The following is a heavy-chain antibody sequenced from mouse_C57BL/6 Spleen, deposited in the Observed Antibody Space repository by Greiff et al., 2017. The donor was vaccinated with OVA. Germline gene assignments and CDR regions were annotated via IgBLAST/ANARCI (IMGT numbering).Heavy chain of an antibody. Sequence: EVQLQQSGPELVKPGASVKIPCKASGYTFTDYNMDWVKQSHGKSLEWIGDINPNNGGTIYNQKFKGKATLTVDKSSSTAYMELRSLTSEDTAVYYCARRLDSSGYDDWGQGTTLTVSS. CDR3: ARRLDSSGYDD. CDR1: GYTFTDYN. CDR2: INPNNGGT. D-gene: IGHD3-2*02. J-gene: IGHJ2*01. V-gene: IGHV1-18*01.